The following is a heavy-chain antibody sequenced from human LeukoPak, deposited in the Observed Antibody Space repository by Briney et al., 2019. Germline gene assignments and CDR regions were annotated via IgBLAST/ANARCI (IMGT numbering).Heavy chain of an antibody. CDR2: INSDGSST. J-gene: IGHJ2*01. CDR1: GFTFSSYW. V-gene: IGHV3-74*01. D-gene: IGHD6-6*01. CDR3: ARAYSSSSGWYFDL. Sequence: GGSLRLSCAASGFTFSSYWMHWVRQVPGKGLVWVSRINSDGSSTSYAGSVKGRFTISRDNAKNTLYLQMNSLRAEDTAVYYCARAYSSSSGWYFDLWGRGTLVTVSS.